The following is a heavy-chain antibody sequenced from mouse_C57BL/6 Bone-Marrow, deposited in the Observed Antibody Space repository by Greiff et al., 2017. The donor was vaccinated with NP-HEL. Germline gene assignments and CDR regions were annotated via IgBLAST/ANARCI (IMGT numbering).Heavy chain of an antibody. D-gene: IGHD1-1*01. CDR1: DSEVFPIAY. Sequence: QVQLKQSGSELRSPGSSVKLSCKDFDSEVFPIAYMSWVRQKPGHGFEWIGGILPSIGRTIYGEKFEDKATLDADTLSNTAYLELNSLTSEDSAIYYCAREVPIYYYSYWYFDVWGTGTTVTVSS. CDR2: ILPSIGRT. J-gene: IGHJ1*03. CDR3: AREVPIYYYSYWYFDV. V-gene: IGHV15-2*01.